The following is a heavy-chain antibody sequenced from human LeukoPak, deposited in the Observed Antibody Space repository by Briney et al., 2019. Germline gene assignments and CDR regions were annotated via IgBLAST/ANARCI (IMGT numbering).Heavy chain of an antibody. CDR1: GYTFTDFG. V-gene: IGHV1-18*01. CDR3: ARAESMALYFLY. D-gene: IGHD1-14*01. Sequence: ASVKVSCKASGYTFTDFGFIWVRQAPGQGLEWMGWVSTYNGDTDYAKKFQDRVTMTTESSTQTTFMELRNLRSDDTAVYYCARAESMALYFLYWGQGTPGSVSS. J-gene: IGHJ1*01. CDR2: VSTYNGDT.